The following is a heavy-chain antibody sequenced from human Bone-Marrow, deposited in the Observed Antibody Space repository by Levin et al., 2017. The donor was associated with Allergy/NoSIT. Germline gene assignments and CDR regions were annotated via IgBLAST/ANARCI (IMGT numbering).Heavy chain of an antibody. Sequence: HGESLKISCQGSGYIFQNYWIAWVRQMPGKGLEWMGIIDPANSETKYSPSLQGQVTISADKSISTVFLQWNSLTASDSGIYYCARENRERWGASGSDLWGQGTTVTVSS. V-gene: IGHV5-51*01. CDR1: GYIFQNYW. CDR3: ARENRERWGASGSDL. D-gene: IGHD1-1*01. CDR2: IDPANSET. J-gene: IGHJ6*02.